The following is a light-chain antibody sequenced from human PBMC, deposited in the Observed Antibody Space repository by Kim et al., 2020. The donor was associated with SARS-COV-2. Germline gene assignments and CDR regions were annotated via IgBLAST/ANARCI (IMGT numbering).Light chain of an antibody. Sequence: EIVLTQSPATLSLSPGERATLSCRASQSVGSRLAWYRQKPGQAPRLLIDDASNRATGIPARFSGSGSGTDFTLTISSLEPEDFEVYYCQQRISWPLTFGQGTRLEIK. CDR1: QSVGSR. V-gene: IGKV3-11*01. CDR3: QQRISWPLT. J-gene: IGKJ5*01. CDR2: DAS.